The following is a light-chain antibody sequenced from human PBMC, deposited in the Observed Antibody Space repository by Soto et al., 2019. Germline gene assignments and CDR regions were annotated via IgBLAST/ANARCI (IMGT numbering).Light chain of an antibody. CDR3: QQYDNLWLT. CDR1: QDISNY. J-gene: IGKJ4*01. CDR2: DAS. V-gene: IGKV1-33*01. Sequence: DLQMTQSPSSLSASVGDRVTITCQASQDISNYLNWYQQKPGKAPKLLIYDASNLETGVPSRFSGSGSGTDFTFTISSLQPEDIATYYCQQYDNLWLTFGGGTKVEIK.